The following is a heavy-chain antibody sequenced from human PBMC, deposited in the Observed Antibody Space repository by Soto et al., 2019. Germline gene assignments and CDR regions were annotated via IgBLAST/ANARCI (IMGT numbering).Heavy chain of an antibody. D-gene: IGHD3-3*01. CDR3: ATPSAAGFWSGYYAY. V-gene: IGHV3-30*03. J-gene: IGHJ4*02. CDR2: ISYDGSNK. Sequence: GGSLRLSCAASGFTFSSYGMHWVRQAPGKGLEWVAVISYDGSNKYYADSVKGRFTISRDNSKNTLYLQMNSLRAEDTAVYYCATPSAAGFWSGYYAYWGQGTLVTVSS. CDR1: GFTFSSYG.